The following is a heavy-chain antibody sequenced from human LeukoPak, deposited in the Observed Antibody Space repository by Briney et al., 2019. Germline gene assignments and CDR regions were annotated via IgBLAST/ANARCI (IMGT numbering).Heavy chain of an antibody. V-gene: IGHV3-23*01. Sequence: PGGSLLLSCAASGFTFSSYGMSWVRQAPGKGLEWVSFITTSGATTSYADSVKGRFTIYRDNPRNTLYMQMNSLRDEDTALYYCAIMHGYYDGSGYWVQWGQGTLVTVSS. CDR2: ITTSGATT. J-gene: IGHJ4*02. CDR1: GFTFSSYG. D-gene: IGHD3-22*01. CDR3: AIMHGYYDGSGYWVQ.